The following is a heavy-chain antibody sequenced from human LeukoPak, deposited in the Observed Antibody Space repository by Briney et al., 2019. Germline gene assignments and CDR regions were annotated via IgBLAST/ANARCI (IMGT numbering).Heavy chain of an antibody. Sequence: GGSLRLSCAASGFTFSSYEMIWVRPAPGKGLEWVSYISSSGSTIYYADSVEGRFTISRDNAKNSLYLQMNSLRAEDTAVYYCAREGFFPFDYWGQGTLVTVSS. CDR1: GFTFSSYE. D-gene: IGHD3-10*01. J-gene: IGHJ4*02. CDR3: AREGFFPFDY. V-gene: IGHV3-48*03. CDR2: ISSSGSTI.